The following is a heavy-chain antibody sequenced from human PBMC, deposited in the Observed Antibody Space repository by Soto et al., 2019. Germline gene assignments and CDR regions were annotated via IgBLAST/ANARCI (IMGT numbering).Heavy chain of an antibody. V-gene: IGHV3-30*18. Sequence: QVQLVESGGGVVQPGRSLRLSCAASGFTFSSYGVHRVRQAPDKGLEWVAIISYDGNNKYYADSVKGRFTISRDDSKNTLYLQMNSLRAEDTAVYYCAKDSEYGDNPGYWGQGTLVTVSS. J-gene: IGHJ4*02. D-gene: IGHD4-17*01. CDR1: GFTFSSYG. CDR3: AKDSEYGDNPGY. CDR2: ISYDGNNK.